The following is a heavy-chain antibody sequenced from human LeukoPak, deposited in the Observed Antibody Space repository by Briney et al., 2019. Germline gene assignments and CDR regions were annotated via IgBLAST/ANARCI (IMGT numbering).Heavy chain of an antibody. V-gene: IGHV3-21*01. CDR1: GFTFNSYS. D-gene: IGHD5-18*01. J-gene: IGHJ4*02. Sequence: GSLRLSCAASGFTFNSYSMNWVRQAPGKGLEWVSSISGSNSYIYYADSMKGRFTISRDNAKNSLYLQMNSLRAEDTAVYYCASDVVYSYGPWGYWGQGTLVTVSS. CDR3: ASDVVYSYGPWGY. CDR2: ISGSNSYI.